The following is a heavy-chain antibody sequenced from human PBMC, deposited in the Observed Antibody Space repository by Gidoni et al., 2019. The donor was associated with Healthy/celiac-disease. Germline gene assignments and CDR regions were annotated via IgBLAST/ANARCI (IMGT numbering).Heavy chain of an antibody. CDR2: INPNSGGT. CDR3: ARRGEGCSSTSCYTWFDP. CDR1: GYTFPGYY. Sequence: QVQLVQSGAEVKKPGASVKVSCKASGYTFPGYYMHWVRQAPGQGLEWMGWINPNSGGTNYAQKFQGRVTMTRDTSISTAYMELSRLRSDDTAVYYCARRGEGCSSTSCYTWFDPWGQGTLVTVSS. J-gene: IGHJ5*02. V-gene: IGHV1-2*02. D-gene: IGHD2-2*02.